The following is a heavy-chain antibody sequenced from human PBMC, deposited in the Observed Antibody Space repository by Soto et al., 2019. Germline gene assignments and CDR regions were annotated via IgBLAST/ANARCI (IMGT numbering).Heavy chain of an antibody. J-gene: IGHJ4*02. D-gene: IGHD6-13*01. V-gene: IGHV1-69*01. CDR2: SIPVFGTA. CDR3: AIPLQNQQLVRGAFDH. Sequence: QVQLVQSGAEVKKPGSSVKLSCKTSGGTFRNYAINWVRQAPGQGLEWMGGSIPVFGTANYAQKFQGRFTITADESTSTAYMELSSLRSEDTAVYYCAIPLQNQQLVRGAFDHWGQGTLVTVAS. CDR1: GGTFRNYA.